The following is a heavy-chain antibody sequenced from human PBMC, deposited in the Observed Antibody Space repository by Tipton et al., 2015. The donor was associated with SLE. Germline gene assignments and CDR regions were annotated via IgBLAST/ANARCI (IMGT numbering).Heavy chain of an antibody. V-gene: IGHV3-7*01. CDR3: ASSRGSGWYAY. J-gene: IGHJ4*02. CDR1: GFTFSSYW. Sequence: SLRLSCAASGFTFSSYWMSWVRQAPGKGLEWVANIKQDGSEKSYADSVKGRVTISRDNSKNTLYLQMNSLRDEDTAVYYCASSRGSGWYAYWGQGTLVTVSS. CDR2: IKQDGSEK. D-gene: IGHD6-19*01.